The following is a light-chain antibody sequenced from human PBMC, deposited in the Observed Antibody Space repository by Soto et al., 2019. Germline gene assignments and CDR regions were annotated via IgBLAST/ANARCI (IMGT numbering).Light chain of an antibody. V-gene: IGLV2-14*01. CDR2: QVS. J-gene: IGLJ2*01. Sequence: QSVLTQPASVSGSPGQSITISCTGTNSDVGAYNYVSWYQQHPGKAPKLMIYQVSNRPSGVSNRFSGSKSGNTASLTISGLQAEDEADYYCSSYTTSSTVLFGGGTKLTVL. CDR1: NSDVGAYNY. CDR3: SSYTTSSTVL.